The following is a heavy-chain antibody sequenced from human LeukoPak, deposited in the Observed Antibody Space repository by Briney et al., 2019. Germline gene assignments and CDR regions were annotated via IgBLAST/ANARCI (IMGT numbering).Heavy chain of an antibody. V-gene: IGHV3-23*01. D-gene: IGHD3-3*01. CDR1: GGSISSSDYY. CDR3: AKGPRSGSDY. J-gene: IGHJ4*02. CDR2: ISGSGGST. Sequence: ETLSLTCTVSGGSISSSDYYWSWVRLAPGKGLEWVSAISGSGGSTYYADSVKGRFTISRDNSKNTLYLQMNSLRAEDTAVYYCAKGPRSGSDYWGQGTLVTVSS.